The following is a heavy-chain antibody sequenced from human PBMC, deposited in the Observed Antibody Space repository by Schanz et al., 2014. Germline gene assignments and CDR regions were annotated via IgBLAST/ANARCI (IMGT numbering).Heavy chain of an antibody. V-gene: IGHV3-30-3*01. J-gene: IGHJ6*02. D-gene: IGHD2-15*01. CDR1: EFTFSSYA. CDR2: ISYDGRNK. CDR3: AKGMGYCSGGTCYDYYYYGLDV. Sequence: VQLLESGGGLVQPGGSLRLSCEASEFTFSSYAMHWVRQAPGKGLEWVAVISYDGRNKYYADSVKGRFTISRDNAKNSLYLQMNSLSADDTAVFYCAKGMGYCSGGTCYDYYYYGLDVWGQGTTVTVSS.